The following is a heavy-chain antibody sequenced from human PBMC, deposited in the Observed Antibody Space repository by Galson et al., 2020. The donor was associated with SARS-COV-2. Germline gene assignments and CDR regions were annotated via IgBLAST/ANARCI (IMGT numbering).Heavy chain of an antibody. Sequence: GESLKISCAASGFTFSSYAMSWVRQAPGKGLEWVSAISGSGGSTYYADSVKGRFTISRDNSKNTLYLQMNSLRAEDTAVYYCAKVPGQQQPPKTYYFDYWGQGTLVTVSS. J-gene: IGHJ4*02. D-gene: IGHD6-13*01. CDR1: GFTFSSYA. CDR3: AKVPGQQQPPKTYYFDY. V-gene: IGHV3-23*01. CDR2: ISGSGGST.